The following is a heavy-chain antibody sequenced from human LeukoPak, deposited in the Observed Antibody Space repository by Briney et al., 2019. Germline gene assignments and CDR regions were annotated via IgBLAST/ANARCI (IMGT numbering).Heavy chain of an antibody. V-gene: IGHV3-23*01. CDR1: GFTLRSFT. D-gene: IGHD3-9*01. Sequence: GGSLRLSCAASGFTLRSFTMNWVRQAPGKGLVWVSAISGSGGSTYYADSVEGRFTISRDNSKNTLYLQMNSLRAEDTAVYYCAKHRANIYDILTYWGQGTLVTVSS. CDR2: ISGSGGST. J-gene: IGHJ4*02. CDR3: AKHRANIYDILTY.